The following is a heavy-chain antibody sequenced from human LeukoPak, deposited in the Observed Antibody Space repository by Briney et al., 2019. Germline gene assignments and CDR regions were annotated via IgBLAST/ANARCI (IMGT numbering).Heavy chain of an antibody. V-gene: IGHV4-61*08. CDR3: ARDTDYYDSTRGFDP. Sequence: SETLSLTCTVSGGSISSGDYYWSWIRQPPGKGLEWIGYIYYSGSTNYNPSLKSRVTISVDTSKNQFSLKLSSVTAADTAVYYCARDTDYYDSTRGFDPWGQGTLVTVSS. CDR2: IYYSGST. J-gene: IGHJ5*02. D-gene: IGHD3-22*01. CDR1: GGSISSGDYY.